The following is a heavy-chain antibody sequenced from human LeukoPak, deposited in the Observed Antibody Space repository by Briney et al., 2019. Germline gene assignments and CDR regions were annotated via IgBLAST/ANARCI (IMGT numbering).Heavy chain of an antibody. Sequence: GGSLRLSCAASGFSFRTYEMNWVRQAPGKGLEWVSYISSSASTVYYADSVKGRFTISRDNAKNSLYLQMNSLRAEDTAVYYCARELERGSDGAFDIWGQGTMVTVSS. J-gene: IGHJ3*02. CDR1: GFSFRTYE. CDR2: ISSSASTV. CDR3: ARELERGSDGAFDI. V-gene: IGHV3-48*03. D-gene: IGHD1-1*01.